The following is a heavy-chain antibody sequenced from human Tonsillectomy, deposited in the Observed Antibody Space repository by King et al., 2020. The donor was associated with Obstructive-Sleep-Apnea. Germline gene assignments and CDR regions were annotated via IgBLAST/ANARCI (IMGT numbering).Heavy chain of an antibody. V-gene: IGHV4-30-4*07. J-gene: IGHJ4*02. CDR2: IYYSGST. CDR3: ARGRVTTVTSYHDY. D-gene: IGHD4-17*01. Sequence: VQLQESGPGLVKPSQTLSLTCAVSGGSISSGGYSWSWIRQPPGKGLEWIGYIYYSGSTFYNPSLKSRVTISVDTSKNQFSLKLSSVTAADTAVYYCARGRVTTVTSYHDYWGQGTLVTVSS. CDR1: GGSISSGGYS.